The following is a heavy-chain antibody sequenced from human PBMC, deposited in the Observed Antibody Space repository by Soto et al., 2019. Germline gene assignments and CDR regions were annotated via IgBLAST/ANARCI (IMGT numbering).Heavy chain of an antibody. CDR3: AADSGRYGWFDP. CDR1: GFPLTISA. V-gene: IGHV1-58*01. CDR2: IVVGSGNT. J-gene: IGHJ5*02. D-gene: IGHD1-26*01. Sequence: SVKVSCKASGFPLTISAVQWVRQAGGQRLEWIGWIVVGSGNTNYAQKFQERVTLTRDMSTSKAYMELSSLRSEDTDVYYCAADSGRYGWFDPWGQGTLVTV.